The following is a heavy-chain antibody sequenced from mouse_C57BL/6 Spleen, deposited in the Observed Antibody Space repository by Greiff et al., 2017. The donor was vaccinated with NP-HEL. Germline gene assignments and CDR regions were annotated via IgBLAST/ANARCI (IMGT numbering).Heavy chain of an antibody. J-gene: IGHJ4*01. CDR1: GFTFSSYA. D-gene: IGHD3-2*02. CDR3: TREGTAQATYAMDY. V-gene: IGHV5-9-1*02. Sequence: EVMLVESGEGLVKPGGSLKLSCAASGFTFSSYAMSWVRQTPEKRLEWVAYISSGGDYIYYADTLKGRFTISRYNARNTLYLQMSSLKSEDTAMYYCTREGTAQATYAMDYWGQGTSVTVSS. CDR2: ISSGGDYI.